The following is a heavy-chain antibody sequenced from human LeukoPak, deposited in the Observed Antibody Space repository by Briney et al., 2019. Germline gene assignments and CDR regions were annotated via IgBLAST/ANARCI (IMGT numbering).Heavy chain of an antibody. J-gene: IGHJ4*02. CDR1: GFIFRNHW. CDR2: ISSDGSST. V-gene: IGHV3-74*03. D-gene: IGHD6-6*01. Sequence: GGSLRLSCAASGFIFRNHWMHWVRQTPGNGLVWVSRISSDGSSTTYADSVKGRFTISRDNAKNTLYLQMNNLRAEDTAMYYCARDQRVTGRPDIDYWGQGTLVIVSS. CDR3: ARDQRVTGRPDIDY.